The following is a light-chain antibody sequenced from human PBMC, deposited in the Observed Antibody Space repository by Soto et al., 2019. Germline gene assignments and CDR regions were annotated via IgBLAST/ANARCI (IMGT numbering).Light chain of an antibody. V-gene: IGKV1-39*01. CDR2: AAS. Sequence: DIQMTQSPSSLSASVGVRVTITCRASQSISSYLNWYQQKPGKAPKLLIYAASSLQSGVPSRFSGSGSGTDFTLTISSLQPEDFATYYCQQRDTFGQGTKLEIK. CDR3: QQRDT. CDR1: QSISSY. J-gene: IGKJ2*01.